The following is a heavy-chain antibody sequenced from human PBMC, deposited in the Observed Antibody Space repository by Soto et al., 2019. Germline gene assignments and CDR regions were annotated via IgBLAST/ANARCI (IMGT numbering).Heavy chain of an antibody. J-gene: IGHJ5*02. V-gene: IGHV1-69*08. CDR3: ARDEGRKLERQSGWFDP. D-gene: IGHD1-1*01. CDR2: IIPILGIA. Sequence: QVQLVQSGAEVKKPGSSVKVSCKASGGTFSSYTISWVRQAPGQGLEWMGRIIPILGIANYAQKFQGRVTITADKSTSTAYMELSGLRSEDTAVYYCARDEGRKLERQSGWFDPWGQGTLVTVSS. CDR1: GGTFSSYT.